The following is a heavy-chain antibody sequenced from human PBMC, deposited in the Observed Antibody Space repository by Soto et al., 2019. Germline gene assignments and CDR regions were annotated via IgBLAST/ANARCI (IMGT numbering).Heavy chain of an antibody. V-gene: IGHV3-30-3*01. Sequence: QEQLVESGGGVVQPGRSLRLSCAASGFTFSNYAMYWVRQAPGKGLEWVAVISYDGSYESSADSVKGRFTISRVNSENTLYLQMNSLRVEDTAMYYCAKDRIPDSRWNFDCWGQGTFVTVSS. CDR2: ISYDGSYE. CDR1: GFTFSNYA. CDR3: AKDRIPDSRWNFDC. D-gene: IGHD2-2*02. J-gene: IGHJ4*02.